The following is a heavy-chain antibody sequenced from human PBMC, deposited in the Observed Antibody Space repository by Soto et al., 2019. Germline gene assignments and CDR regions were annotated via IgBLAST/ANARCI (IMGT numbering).Heavy chain of an antibody. D-gene: IGHD5-18*01. V-gene: IGHV3-23*01. CDR3: AKGRGYTYGFPFDY. J-gene: IGHJ4*01. CDR2: ISGGDSRT. Sequence: SLRLSCAASGFTFSSYAMSWVRQAPGKGLEWVSTISGGDSRTYYADSVKGRFTFSRDNSKNTLFLQMNSLTAADTAVYYCAKGRGYTYGFPFDYWGQEPWSPSPQ. CDR1: GFTFSSYA.